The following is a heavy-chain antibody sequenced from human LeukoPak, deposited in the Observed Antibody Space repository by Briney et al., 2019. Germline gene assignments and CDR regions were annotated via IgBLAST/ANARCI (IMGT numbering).Heavy chain of an antibody. D-gene: IGHD6-19*01. CDR3: ARGSDSSGWYYFDY. CDR2: ISYDGSNK. J-gene: IGHJ4*02. Sequence: GGSLRLSCTASGFTFSSYAMHWVRQAPGKGLEWVAVISYDGSNKYYADSVKGRFTISRDNSKNTLYLQMNSLRAEDTAVYYCARGSDSSGWYYFDYWGQGTLVTVSS. V-gene: IGHV3-30-3*01. CDR1: GFTFSSYA.